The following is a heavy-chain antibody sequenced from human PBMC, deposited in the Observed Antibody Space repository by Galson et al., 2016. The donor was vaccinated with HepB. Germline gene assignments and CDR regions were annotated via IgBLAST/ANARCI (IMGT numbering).Heavy chain of an antibody. Sequence: SVKVSCKASGYTFTNYAMHWVRQAPGQRLEWMGWINAGNGNTKYSQKFQGSVTITRDTSASTAYMELSGLRSEDTAVYYCARDGKRITVFGVVFPYYFDSWGQGTLVTVSS. CDR3: ARDGKRITVFGVVFPYYFDS. J-gene: IGHJ4*02. V-gene: IGHV1-3*01. CDR2: INAGNGNT. CDR1: GYTFTNYA. D-gene: IGHD3-3*01.